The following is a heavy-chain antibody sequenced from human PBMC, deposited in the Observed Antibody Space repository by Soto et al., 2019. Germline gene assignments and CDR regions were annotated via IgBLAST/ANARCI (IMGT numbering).Heavy chain of an antibody. CDR2: INHSGST. J-gene: IGHJ4*02. CDR1: GGSFSGYY. D-gene: IGHD2-8*02. CDR3: ARAKITGLFDY. V-gene: IGHV4-34*01. Sequence: SETLSLTCAVYGGSFSGYYWTWICQPPGTGLEWIGEINHSGSTNYNPSLKSRVTISVDTSKNQFSLKLTSVTAADTAVYYCARAKITGLFDYWGQGPLVTVS.